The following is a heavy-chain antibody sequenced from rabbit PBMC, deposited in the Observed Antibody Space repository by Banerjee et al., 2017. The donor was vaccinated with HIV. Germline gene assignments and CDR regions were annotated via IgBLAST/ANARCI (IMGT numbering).Heavy chain of an antibody. D-gene: IGHD4-1*01. CDR3: ARDGWLGQRYYFNL. CDR2: IYTATGGT. V-gene: IGHV1S45*01. J-gene: IGHJ4*01. Sequence: QEQLVESGGGLVQPEGSLTLTCKASGFDFSSNAMCWVRQAPGKGLEWIGCIYTATGGTYYASWAKGRFTISKSSSTTVTLQMTSLTAADTATYFCARDGWLGQRYYFNLWGPGTLVTVS. CDR1: GFDFSSNA.